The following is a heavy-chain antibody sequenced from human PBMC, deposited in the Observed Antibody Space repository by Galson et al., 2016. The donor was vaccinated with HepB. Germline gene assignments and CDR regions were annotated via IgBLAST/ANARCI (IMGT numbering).Heavy chain of an antibody. V-gene: IGHV1-69*04. CDR1: GGSFSSYA. D-gene: IGHD3-10*01. CDR3: ATEVRGTPSCLDS. J-gene: IGHJ4*02. Sequence: SVKVSCKASGGSFSSYAVSWVRQAPGQGLEWMGKLIPILDTTNYAEKFQGRITMTADKSTTTAYMEMSSLMNDDTAVYYCATEVRGTPSCLDSWGQGTLITVSS. CDR2: LIPILDTT.